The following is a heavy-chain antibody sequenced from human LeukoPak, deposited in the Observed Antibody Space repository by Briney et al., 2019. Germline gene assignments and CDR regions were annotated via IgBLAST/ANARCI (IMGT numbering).Heavy chain of an antibody. V-gene: IGHV4-34*01. D-gene: IGHD2-2*01. Sequence: SETLSLTCAVYGGSFSGYYCSWIRQPPGKGLEWIGEINHSGSTNYNPSLKSRVTISVDTSKIQCSLKLSSVTAADTAVYYCASGNIVVVPAAFGWFDPWGQGTLVTVSS. CDR1: GGSFSGYY. J-gene: IGHJ5*02. CDR2: INHSGST. CDR3: ASGNIVVVPAAFGWFDP.